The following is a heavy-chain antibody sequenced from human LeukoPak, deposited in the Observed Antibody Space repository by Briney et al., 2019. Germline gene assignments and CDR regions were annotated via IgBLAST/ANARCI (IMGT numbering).Heavy chain of an antibody. CDR3: AKHIPAAIRDDAFDI. J-gene: IGHJ3*02. Sequence: PSETLSLTCTVSGGSISSGGYYWSWIRQHPGKGLEWTGYIYYSGSTYYNPSLKSRVTISVDTSKNQFSLTLTSVTAADTAMYYCAKHIPAAIRDDAFDIWGQGTMVTVSS. V-gene: IGHV4-31*03. CDR1: GGSISSGGYY. D-gene: IGHD2-2*02. CDR2: IYYSGST.